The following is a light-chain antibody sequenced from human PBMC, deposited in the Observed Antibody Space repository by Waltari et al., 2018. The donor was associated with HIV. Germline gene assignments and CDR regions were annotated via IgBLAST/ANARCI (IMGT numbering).Light chain of an antibody. V-gene: IGLV3-27*01. Sequence: SYELTQPSSVSVSPGQTARITCSGDVLAKKYARWFQQRPGQAPVLVIYKDSERPSGIPGRVSGSSSGTTVTLTISGAQVEDEADYYCYSAADNNAVFGGGTKLTVL. CDR1: VLAKKY. CDR2: KDS. CDR3: YSAADNNAV. J-gene: IGLJ3*02.